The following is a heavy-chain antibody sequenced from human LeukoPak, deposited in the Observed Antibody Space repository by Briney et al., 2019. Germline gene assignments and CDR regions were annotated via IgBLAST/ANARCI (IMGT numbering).Heavy chain of an antibody. D-gene: IGHD3-22*01. CDR2: IYHSGST. V-gene: IGHV4-38-2*01. CDR3: ARRSVEWLLQSYNFDY. Sequence: SETLSLTCAVSGYSISSGYYWGWIRPPPGKGLEGIGSIYHSGSTYYNPSLKSRVTISVDTSKNQFSLKLSSVTAADTAVYYCARRSVEWLLQSYNFDYWGQGTLVTVSS. J-gene: IGHJ4*02. CDR1: GYSISSGYY.